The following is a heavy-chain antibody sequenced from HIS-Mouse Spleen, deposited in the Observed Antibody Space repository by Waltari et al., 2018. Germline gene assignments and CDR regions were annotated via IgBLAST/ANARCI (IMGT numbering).Heavy chain of an antibody. CDR1: GLTVSGHY. CDR2: IYSGGST. D-gene: IGHD6-13*01. J-gene: IGHJ4*02. V-gene: IGHV3-66*01. CDR3: ARDIKAAAC. Sequence: EVQMVESGGGLVQPGGSLRLFCAASGLTVSGHYMRWARQAPGKGLEWFSVIYSGGSTYYADSVKGRFTISRDNSKNTLYLQMNSLRAEDTAVYYCARDIKAAACWGQGTLVTVSS.